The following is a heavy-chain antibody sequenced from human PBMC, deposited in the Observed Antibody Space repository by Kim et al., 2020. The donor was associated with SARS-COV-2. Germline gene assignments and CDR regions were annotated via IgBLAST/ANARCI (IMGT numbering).Heavy chain of an antibody. D-gene: IGHD2-15*01. Sequence: FQGRVTITADKTTSTAYMELSSLRSEDTAVYYCAREGDNCSGGSCYAFDIWGQGTMVTVSS. V-gene: IGHV1-69*04. CDR3: AREGDNCSGGSCYAFDI. J-gene: IGHJ3*02.